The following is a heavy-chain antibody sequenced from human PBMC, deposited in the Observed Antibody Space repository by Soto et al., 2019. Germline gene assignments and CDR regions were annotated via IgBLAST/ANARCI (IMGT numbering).Heavy chain of an antibody. CDR2: ISGSGGST. CDR3: AKDPMWTTVTIFDY. D-gene: IGHD4-17*01. Sequence: GGSLRLSCAASGFTFSSYAMSWVRQAPGKGLEWVSAISGSGGSTYYADSVKGRFTISRDNSKNTLYLQMNSLRAEDTAVCYCAKDPMWTTVTIFDYWGQGTLVTVSS. CDR1: GFTFSSYA. V-gene: IGHV3-23*01. J-gene: IGHJ4*02.